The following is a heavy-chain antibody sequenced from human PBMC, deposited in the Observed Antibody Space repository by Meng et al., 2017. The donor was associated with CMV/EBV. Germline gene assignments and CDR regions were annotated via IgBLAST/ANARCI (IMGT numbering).Heavy chain of an antibody. CDR3: ARAAPDYYDSSGPPDY. V-gene: IGHV4-30-4*08. CDR2: IYYSGST. D-gene: IGHD3-22*01. CDR1: GGSISSGDYY. Sequence: QAQLQESGPGLVKPSQTPSLTCTGSGGSISSGDYYWSWIRQPPGKGLEWIGYIYYSGSTYYNPSLKSRVTISVDTSKNQFSLKLSSVTAADTAVYYCARAAPDYYDSSGPPDYWGQGTLVTVSS. J-gene: IGHJ4*02.